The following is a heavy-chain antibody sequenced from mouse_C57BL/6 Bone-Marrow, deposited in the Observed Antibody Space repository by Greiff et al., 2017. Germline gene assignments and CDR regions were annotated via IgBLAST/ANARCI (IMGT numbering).Heavy chain of an antibody. CDR3: ARGRWLRRGYYYAMDY. J-gene: IGHJ4*01. CDR2: INPNYGTT. V-gene: IGHV1-39*01. CDR1: GYSFTDYY. Sequence: EVKLQESGPELVKPGASVKISCKASGYSFTDYYMNWVKQSNGKSLEWIGVINPNYGTTSYNQKFKGKATLTVDQSSSTAYMQLNSLTSEDSAVYYCARGRWLRRGYYYAMDYWGQGTSVTVSS. D-gene: IGHD2-2*01.